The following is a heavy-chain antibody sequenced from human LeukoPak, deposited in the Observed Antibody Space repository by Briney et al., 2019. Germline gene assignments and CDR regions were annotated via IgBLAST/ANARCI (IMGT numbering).Heavy chain of an antibody. CDR3: ARDQDYYATGGVTDY. D-gene: IGHD3-10*01. J-gene: IGHJ4*02. CDR2: ISSSSSYI. V-gene: IGHV3-21*01. Sequence: GGSLRLSCAASGFTFSNYAMNWVRQAPGKVLEWVSSISSSSSYIYYADSVKGRFTISRDNAKNSLYLQMNSLRAEDTAVYYCARDQDYYATGGVTDYWGQGTLVTVSS. CDR1: GFTFSNYA.